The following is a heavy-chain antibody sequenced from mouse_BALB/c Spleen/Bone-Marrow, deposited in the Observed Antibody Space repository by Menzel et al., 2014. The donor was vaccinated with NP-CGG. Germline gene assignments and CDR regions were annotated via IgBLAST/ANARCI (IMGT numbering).Heavy chain of an antibody. CDR1: GYTSTDYA. V-gene: IGHV1S137*01. CDR2: ISTYYGDA. J-gene: IGHJ2*01. Sequence: QVQLQQSGAELVRPGVSVKISCKGSGYTSTDYAVHWVKQSHAKSLEWIGVISTYYGDATYNRKFKGKATMTVDKSSSTAYMELARLTSEDSAIYYCARDLDYWGQGTTLTVSS. CDR3: ARDLDY.